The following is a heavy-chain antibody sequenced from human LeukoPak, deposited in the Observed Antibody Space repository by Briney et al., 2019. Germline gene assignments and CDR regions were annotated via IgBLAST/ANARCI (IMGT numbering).Heavy chain of an antibody. CDR3: TRGRTYYYDTSGYYPSIYYGMDV. CDR1: GGSFSGYY. V-gene: IGHV4-34*01. J-gene: IGHJ6*02. Sequence: SETLSLTCAVSGGSFSGYYWYWIRQPPGKGLEWIGEINHGESTNYNPSLKSRATLSVDTSKNQFSLKLTSVTAADTAVYYCTRGRTYYYDTSGYYPSIYYGMDVWGQGTTVIVSS. CDR2: INHGEST. D-gene: IGHD3-22*01.